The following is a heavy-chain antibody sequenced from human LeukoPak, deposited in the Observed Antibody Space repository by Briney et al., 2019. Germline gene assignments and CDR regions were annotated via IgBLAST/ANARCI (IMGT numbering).Heavy chain of an antibody. V-gene: IGHV3-23*01. D-gene: IGHD2-2*01. J-gene: IGHJ6*02. CDR2: ISGSGGST. CDR3: AKSAHYCSSTSCYYYYGMDV. CDR1: AFTFSSYA. Sequence: GGSLRLSCAASAFTFSSYAMSWVRQAPGKGLEWVSAISGSGGSTYYADSVKGRSTISRDNSKNTLYLQMNSLRAEDTAVYYCAKSAHYCSSTSCYYYYGMDVWGQGTTVTVSS.